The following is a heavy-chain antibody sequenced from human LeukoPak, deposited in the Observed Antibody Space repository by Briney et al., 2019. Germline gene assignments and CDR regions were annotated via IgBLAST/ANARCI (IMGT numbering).Heavy chain of an antibody. D-gene: IGHD2-2*01. V-gene: IGHV1-2*02. J-gene: IGHJ4*02. CDR1: GYTFTGYY. CDR2: INPNSGGT. CDR3: ARGGDIVVVPAATPDY. Sequence: ASVKVSCKASGYTFTGYYMHWVRQAPGQGLEWMGWINPNSGGTNYAQKFQGRVTMTRDTSISTAYMELSRLRSDDTAVYYCARGGDIVVVPAATPDYWGQGTLVTVSS.